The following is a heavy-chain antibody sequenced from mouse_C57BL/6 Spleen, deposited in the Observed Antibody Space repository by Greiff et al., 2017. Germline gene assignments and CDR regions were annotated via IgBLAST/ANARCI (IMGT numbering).Heavy chain of an antibody. CDR3: ARTVSNPGTYYAMDY. J-gene: IGHJ4*01. CDR1: GYSFTDYN. Sequence: EVKLMESGPELVKPGASVKISCKASGYSFTDYNMNWVQQSNGKSLEWIGVINPNYGTTSYNQKFNGKATLTVDQSSSTAYMQLNSLTSEDSAVYYCARTVSNPGTYYAMDYWGQGTSVTVSS. CDR2: INPNYGTT. D-gene: IGHD2-5*01. V-gene: IGHV1-39*01.